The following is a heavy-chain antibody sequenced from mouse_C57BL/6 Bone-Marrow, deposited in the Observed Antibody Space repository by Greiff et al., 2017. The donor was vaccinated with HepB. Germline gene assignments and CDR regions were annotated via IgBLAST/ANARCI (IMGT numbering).Heavy chain of an antibody. Sequence: QVQLQQSGPELVKPGASVKISCKASGYAFSSSWMNWVKQRPGKGREWIGRIYPGDGDTNYNGKFKGKATLTADKSSSTAYMQLSSLTSEDSAVYFCAEYYGSRRYFDVWGTGTTVTVSS. CDR2: IYPGDGDT. CDR3: AEYYGSRRYFDV. J-gene: IGHJ1*03. CDR1: GYAFSSSW. V-gene: IGHV1-82*01. D-gene: IGHD1-1*01.